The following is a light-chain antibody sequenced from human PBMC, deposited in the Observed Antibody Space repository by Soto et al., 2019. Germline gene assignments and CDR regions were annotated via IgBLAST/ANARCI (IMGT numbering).Light chain of an antibody. J-gene: IGKJ1*01. CDR2: RSS. V-gene: IGKV2-30*02. CDR1: QSLVHSNGNTY. CDR3: MQGSPWPTT. Sequence: DVVMTQSPLSLPVTLGQPASISCRSSQSLVHSNGNTYLSWFQQRPGQSPRLLIYRSSNRDSGVPDSFSGSWSGAYFTMNSSRVEDDVIVVYYCMQGSPWPTTFGEGTKVDIK.